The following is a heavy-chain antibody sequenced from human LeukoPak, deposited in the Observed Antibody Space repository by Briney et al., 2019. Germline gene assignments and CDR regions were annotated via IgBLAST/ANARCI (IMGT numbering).Heavy chain of an antibody. V-gene: IGHV4-31*03. D-gene: IGHD1-26*01. Sequence: SETLSLTCTVSGGSISSGGYHWSWIRQHPGKGLEWIGYIYYSGSTYYNPSLKSRVTISVDTSKNQFSLKLSSVTAADTAVYYCARDRGVGATTGGGDYFDYWGQGTLVTVSS. CDR3: ARDRGVGATTGGGDYFDY. CDR2: IYYSGST. CDR1: GGSISSGGYH. J-gene: IGHJ4*02.